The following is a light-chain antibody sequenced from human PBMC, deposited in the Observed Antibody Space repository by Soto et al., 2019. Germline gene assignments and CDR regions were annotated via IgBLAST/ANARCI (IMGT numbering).Light chain of an antibody. CDR1: SSDVGGYNY. V-gene: IGLV2-14*01. Sequence: QSVLTQPASVSGSPGQSITISCTGTSSDVGGYNYVSWYQQHPGKAPKLMIYEVSNRPSGVSNRFSGSKSGNTASLTISGLQAVGEADYYCTSYTSISLYVFGTGTKVTVL. CDR3: TSYTSISLYV. J-gene: IGLJ1*01. CDR2: EVS.